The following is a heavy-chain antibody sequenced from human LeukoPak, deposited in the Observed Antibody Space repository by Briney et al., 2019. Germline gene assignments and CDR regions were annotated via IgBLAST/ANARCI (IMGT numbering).Heavy chain of an antibody. D-gene: IGHD1-26*01. CDR2: IHPGDSDT. CDR3: ARQTISGSYFGSAFDI. V-gene: IGHV5-51*01. Sequence: GESLKISCKGSGYSFTTYWIGWVGQMPGKGLEWMGIIHPGDSDTRYSPSFQGQVTISADKSISTAYLQWSSLKASDTAMYYCARQTISGSYFGSAFDIWGQGTMVTVSS. J-gene: IGHJ3*02. CDR1: GYSFTTYW.